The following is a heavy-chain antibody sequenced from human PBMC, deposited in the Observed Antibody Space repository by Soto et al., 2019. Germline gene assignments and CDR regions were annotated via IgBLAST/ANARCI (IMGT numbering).Heavy chain of an antibody. J-gene: IGHJ4*02. CDR3: ARVDYFDTTGYYYYFDY. D-gene: IGHD3-22*01. V-gene: IGHV4-38-2*01. Sequence: SETLSLTFAVSGYSISTGYYWCWIRQPPGKGLEWIGSIYRSGSTYYNASLKSRVTISMDMSKNQFSLKLTSVNAADTAVYYCARVDYFDTTGYYYYFDYWGQGTLVTVSS. CDR2: IYRSGST. CDR1: GYSISTGYY.